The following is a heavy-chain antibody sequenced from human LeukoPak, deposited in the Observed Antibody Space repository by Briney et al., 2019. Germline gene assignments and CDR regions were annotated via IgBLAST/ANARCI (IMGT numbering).Heavy chain of an antibody. CDR3: ARRGYYDYSGFDY. V-gene: IGHV3-21*01. Sequence: SVKGRFTISRDNAKKSLYLQMKSLRAEDTAIYYCARRGYYDYSGFDYWGQGTQVTVSS. J-gene: IGHJ4*02. D-gene: IGHD3-22*01.